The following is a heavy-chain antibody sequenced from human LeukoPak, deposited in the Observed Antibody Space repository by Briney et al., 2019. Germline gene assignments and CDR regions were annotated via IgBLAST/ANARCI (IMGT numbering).Heavy chain of an antibody. CDR1: GGSFSGYY. V-gene: IGHV4-34*01. D-gene: IGHD2-2*01. CDR2: INHSGST. Sequence: KPSETLSLTCAVYGGSFSGYYWSWIRQPPGKGLEWIGEINHSGSTNCNPSLKSRVTISVDTSKNQFSLKLSSVTAADTAVYYCARARVGVVPAARPYYYYYYGMDVWGQGTTVTVSS. CDR3: ARARVGVVPAARPYYYYYYGMDV. J-gene: IGHJ6*02.